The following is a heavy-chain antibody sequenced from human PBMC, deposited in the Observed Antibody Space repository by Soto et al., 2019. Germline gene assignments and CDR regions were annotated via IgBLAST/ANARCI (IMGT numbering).Heavy chain of an antibody. D-gene: IGHD2-2*01. V-gene: IGHV4-34*01. CDR1: GGSFSGYY. Sequence: KPSETLSLTCAVYGGSFSGYYWSWIRQPPGKGLEWIGEINHSGSTNYNPSLRSRVTISVDRSRTQFSLKMSSVTAADTAVYYCARGRVVVPAAVMFDCLDPWGQGTLVTVSS. J-gene: IGHJ5*02. CDR3: ARGRVVVPAAVMFDCLDP. CDR2: INHSGST.